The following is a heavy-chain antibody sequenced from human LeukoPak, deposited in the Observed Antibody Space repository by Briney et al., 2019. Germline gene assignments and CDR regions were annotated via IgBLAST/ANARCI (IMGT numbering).Heavy chain of an antibody. D-gene: IGHD1-26*01. V-gene: IGHV4-39*07. CDR3: ARDKLGATLFDY. CDR1: GGSISSSSYY. Sequence: SETLSLTCTVSGGSISSSSYYWGWIRQPPGKGLEWIGSIYYSGSTYYNPSLKSRVTISVDTSKNQFSLKLSSVTAADTAVYYCARDKLGATLFDYWGQGTLVTVSS. CDR2: IYYSGST. J-gene: IGHJ4*02.